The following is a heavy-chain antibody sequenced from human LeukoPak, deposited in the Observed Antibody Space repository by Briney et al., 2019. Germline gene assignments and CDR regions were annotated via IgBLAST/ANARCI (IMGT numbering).Heavy chain of an antibody. D-gene: IGHD3-22*01. CDR3: ARIGKWLPPLYYYYYYMDV. CDR1: GFTFSSFS. J-gene: IGHJ6*03. V-gene: IGHV3-21*01. CDR2: ISSEGNYI. Sequence: GGSLRLSCAASGFTFSSFSMNWVRQAPGKGLEWVSSISSEGNYIFYADSLKGRITISRDNAKSSLYLQMNSLRAEDTAVYYCARIGKWLPPLYYYYYYMDVWGKGTTVTVSS.